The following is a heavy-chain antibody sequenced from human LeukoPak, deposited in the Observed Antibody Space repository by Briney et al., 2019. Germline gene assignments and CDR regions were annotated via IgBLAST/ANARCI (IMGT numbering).Heavy chain of an antibody. J-gene: IGHJ4*02. CDR3: ARSQCSSTSCFSVRVGFDY. Sequence: PGESLKISCKGSGYSFTSYLVGWVRQMPGKGLEWMGIIYPGDSDTEYSPSFQGQVTISADKSISTAYLQWTSLKASDTAMYYCARSQCSSTSCFSVRVGFDYWGQGTLVTVSS. CDR1: GYSFTSYL. CDR2: IYPGDSDT. D-gene: IGHD2-2*01. V-gene: IGHV5-51*01.